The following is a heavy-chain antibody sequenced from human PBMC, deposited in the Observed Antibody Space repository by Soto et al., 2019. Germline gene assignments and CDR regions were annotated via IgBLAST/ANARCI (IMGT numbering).Heavy chain of an antibody. V-gene: IGHV3-7*01. Sequence: GGSLRLSCAASGFTFSSYWMSWVRQAPGKGLEWVANIKQDGSEKYYVDSVKGRFTISRDNAKNSLYLQMNSLRAEDTDVYYCARDPYGSGSYYDYWGQGTLVTVSS. CDR2: IKQDGSEK. CDR3: ARDPYGSGSYYDY. CDR1: GFTFSSYW. D-gene: IGHD3-10*01. J-gene: IGHJ4*02.